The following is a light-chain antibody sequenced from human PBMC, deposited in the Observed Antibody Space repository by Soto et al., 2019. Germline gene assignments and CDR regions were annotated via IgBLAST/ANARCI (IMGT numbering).Light chain of an antibody. Sequence: ETVMTQSPATLSVSPGERATLSCRASQSVSSNLAWYQQKHGQAPRLLIYGASTRATGIPARFSGSGSGTDFTLTISSLQSEDFAVYFCQQYKNWPPLTFGGGTKVEIK. CDR3: QQYKNWPPLT. CDR1: QSVSSN. J-gene: IGKJ4*01. V-gene: IGKV3-15*01. CDR2: GAS.